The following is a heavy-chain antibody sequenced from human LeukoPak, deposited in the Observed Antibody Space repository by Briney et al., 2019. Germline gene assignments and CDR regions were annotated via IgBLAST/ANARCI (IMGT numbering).Heavy chain of an antibody. V-gene: IGHV3-23*01. Sequence: GGSLRLSCAASGFTVSSNYMSWVRQAPGKGLEWVSAISGSGGSTYYADSVKGRFTISRDNSKNTLYLQMNSLRVADTAVYYCAKELNWEGIDYWGQGTLVTVSS. J-gene: IGHJ4*02. CDR2: ISGSGGST. D-gene: IGHD7-27*01. CDR1: GFTVSSNY. CDR3: AKELNWEGIDY.